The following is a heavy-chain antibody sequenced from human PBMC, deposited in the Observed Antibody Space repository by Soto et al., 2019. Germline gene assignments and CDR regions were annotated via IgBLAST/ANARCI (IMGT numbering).Heavy chain of an antibody. V-gene: IGHV3-53*01. J-gene: IGHJ6*02. Sequence: GGSLRLACAASGLPVSTNYMSWVRQAPGKGLEWVSVIYNDGKTYYADSVKGRFTISRDASKNTLHLQMDSLRDEDTAVYYCVRPLPSGQNYGMDVWGQGTTVTVSS. CDR3: VRPLPSGQNYGMDV. CDR2: IYNDGKT. CDR1: GLPVSTNY. D-gene: IGHD3-10*01.